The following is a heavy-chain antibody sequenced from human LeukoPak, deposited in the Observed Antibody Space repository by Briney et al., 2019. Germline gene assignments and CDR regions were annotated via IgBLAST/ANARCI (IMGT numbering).Heavy chain of an antibody. CDR1: GYTFTSYA. Sequence: ASVKVSCKASGYTFTSYAMNWVRQAPGQGLEWMGIINPSGGSTSYAQKFQGRVTMTRDTSTSTVYMELSSLRSEDTAVYYCARDDGDSFAFDIWGQGTMVTVSS. D-gene: IGHD4-17*01. CDR3: ARDDGDSFAFDI. V-gene: IGHV1-46*01. CDR2: INPSGGST. J-gene: IGHJ3*02.